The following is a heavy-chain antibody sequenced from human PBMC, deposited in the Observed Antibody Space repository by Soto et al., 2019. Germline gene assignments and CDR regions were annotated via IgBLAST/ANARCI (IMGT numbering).Heavy chain of an antibody. Sequence: SETLSLTCTVSGGSISSYYWSWIRQPAGKGLEWIGYIYTSGSTNYNPSLKSRVTMSVDTSKNQFSLKLSSVTAADTAVYYCARTPLYYDFWSGPLGYYYYGMDVWGQGTTVTVSS. D-gene: IGHD3-3*01. CDR2: IYTSGST. CDR3: ARTPLYYDFWSGPLGYYYYGMDV. V-gene: IGHV4-4*07. CDR1: GGSISSYY. J-gene: IGHJ6*02.